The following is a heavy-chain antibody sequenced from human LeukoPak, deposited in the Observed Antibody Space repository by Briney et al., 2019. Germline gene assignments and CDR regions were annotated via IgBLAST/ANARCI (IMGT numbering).Heavy chain of an antibody. J-gene: IGHJ6*03. CDR2: ISYDGSNK. CDR1: GFTFSSYA. V-gene: IGHV3-30-3*01. D-gene: IGHD5-18*01. Sequence: GGSLRLSCAASGFTFSSYAMHWVRQAPGKGLEWVAVISYDGSNKYYADSVKGRFTISRDNSKNTLYLQMNSLRAEDTAVYYCARVVDADTAMVRPQGYYYYYMDVWGKGTTVTVS. CDR3: ARVVDADTAMVRPQGYYYYYMDV.